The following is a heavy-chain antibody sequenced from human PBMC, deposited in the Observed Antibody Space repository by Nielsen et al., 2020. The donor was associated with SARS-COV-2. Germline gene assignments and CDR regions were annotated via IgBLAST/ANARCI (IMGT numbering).Heavy chain of an antibody. V-gene: IGHV3-30*19. J-gene: IGHJ3*02. Sequence: SCAASGFTFSSYGMHWVRQAPGKGLEWVAVISYDGSNKYYADSVKGRFTISRDNSKNTLYLQMNSLRAEDTAVYYCAGELLLEFDIWGQGTMVTVSS. CDR2: ISYDGSNK. D-gene: IGHD2-15*01. CDR3: AGELLLEFDI. CDR1: GFTFSSYG.